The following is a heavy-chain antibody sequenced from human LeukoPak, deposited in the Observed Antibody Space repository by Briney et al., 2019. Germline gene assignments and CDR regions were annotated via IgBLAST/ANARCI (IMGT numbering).Heavy chain of an antibody. J-gene: IGHJ4*02. CDR2: IYYDGST. V-gene: IGHV4-59*12. D-gene: IGHD3-9*01. CDR1: GGSISSYY. CDR3: ARCHILTGYYSR. Sequence: KPSETLSLTCTVSGGSISSYYWSWIRQPPGKGLEWIGYIYYDGSTNYNPSLKSRVSISVDTSKNQFSLKLSSVTAADTAVYYCARCHILTGYYSRWGQGTLVTVSS.